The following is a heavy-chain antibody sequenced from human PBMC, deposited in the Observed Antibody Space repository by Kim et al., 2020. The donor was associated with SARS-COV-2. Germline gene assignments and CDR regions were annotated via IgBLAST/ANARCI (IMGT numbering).Heavy chain of an antibody. J-gene: IGHJ4*02. V-gene: IGHV4-4*07. D-gene: IGHD6-25*01. Sequence: TNYNPSLKSRVTMSVDTAKTQFFLNLRSVTAADTAVYYCARGYLHSGFDYWGQGTLVTASS. CDR2: T. CDR3: ARGYLHSGFDY.